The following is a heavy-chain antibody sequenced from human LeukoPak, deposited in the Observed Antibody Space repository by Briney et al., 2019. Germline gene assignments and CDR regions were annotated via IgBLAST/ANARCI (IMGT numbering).Heavy chain of an antibody. D-gene: IGHD3-22*01. CDR2: IKQDGSEK. Sequence: GGSLRLSCAASGFTFSSYWMSWVRQAPGKGLEWVANIKQDGSEKYYVDSVKGRFTISRDNAKNSLYLQMNSLRAEDTAVYYCARSSGPYYYGMDVWGQGTTVTVSS. CDR3: ARSSGPYYYGMDV. CDR1: GFTFSSYW. V-gene: IGHV3-7*01. J-gene: IGHJ6*02.